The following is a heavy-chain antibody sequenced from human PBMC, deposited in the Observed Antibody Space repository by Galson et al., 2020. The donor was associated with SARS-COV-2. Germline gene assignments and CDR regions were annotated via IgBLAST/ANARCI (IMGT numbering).Heavy chain of an antibody. CDR3: ATDLLDY. CDR1: GLTFNNAW. J-gene: IGHJ4*02. CDR2: IKRKTEGETT. V-gene: IGHV3-15*01. Sequence: GGSLRLSCTASGLTFNNAWMSWVRQAPGKGLEWVGRIKRKTEGETTDYVAPVKGRFTISRDDSKNTLYLQMNSLKTKDTAVYYCATDLLDYWGQGTLVTVSS.